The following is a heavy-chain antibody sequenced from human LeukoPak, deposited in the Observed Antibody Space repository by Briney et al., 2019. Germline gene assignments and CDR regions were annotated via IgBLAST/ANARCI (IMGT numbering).Heavy chain of an antibody. CDR3: ARLQRDYDFWSGYYTWRFDY. V-gene: IGHV3-7*01. Sequence: GGSLRLSCAASGFTFSSYWMSWVRQAPGKGLEWVANIKQDGSEKYYVDSVKGRFTISRDNAKNSLYLQMNSLRAEDTAVYYCARLQRDYDFWSGYYTWRFDYWGQGTLVTVSS. CDR2: IKQDGSEK. D-gene: IGHD3-3*01. CDR1: GFTFSSYW. J-gene: IGHJ4*02.